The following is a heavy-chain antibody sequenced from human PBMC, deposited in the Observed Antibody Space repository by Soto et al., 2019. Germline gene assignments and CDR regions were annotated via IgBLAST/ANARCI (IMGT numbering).Heavy chain of an antibody. Sequence: QVQLVQSGAELKQPGSSVKVSCKTSGDILTKFGIAWFRQAPGKRPEWMGNILPIFYATTYAVTFKSRLDIVADKSTDVVYMEFGSLNSEDTAVYYCAKDGPHARRGYIRHHAASDVWGQGT. D-gene: IGHD2-2*02. CDR2: ILPIFYAT. J-gene: IGHJ3*01. CDR3: AKDGPHARRGYIRHHAASDV. CDR1: GDILTKFG. V-gene: IGHV1-69*06.